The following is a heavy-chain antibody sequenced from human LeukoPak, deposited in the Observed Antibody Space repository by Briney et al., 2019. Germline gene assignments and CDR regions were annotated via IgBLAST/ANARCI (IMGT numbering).Heavy chain of an antibody. J-gene: IGHJ3*02. D-gene: IGHD2/OR15-2a*01. CDR2: IRTDGTI. CDR3: ARDNIWAFDI. V-gene: IGHV3-69-1*01. Sequence: PGGSLRLSCEASGFTSFDFPMNWVRKAPGKGLEWVSNIRTDGTITYADSVKGRFTISRDDAKTSVYLQMNSLRDEDTAIYYCARDNIWAFDIWGQGTMVTVAS. CDR1: GFTSFDFP.